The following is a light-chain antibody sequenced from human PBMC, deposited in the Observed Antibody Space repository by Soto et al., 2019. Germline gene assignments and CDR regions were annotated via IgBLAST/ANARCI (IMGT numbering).Light chain of an antibody. CDR2: AAS. CDR1: QSISSY. J-gene: IGKJ2*01. Sequence: DLPMTQSPSSLSASVGDRVTITCRASQSISSYLNWYQQKPGKAPKLLIYAASSLQSGVPSRFSGSGSGTDFTLTISSLQPEDFATYYCQQSYSTPRMYTFGQGTKLEIK. V-gene: IGKV1-39*01. CDR3: QQSYSTPRMYT.